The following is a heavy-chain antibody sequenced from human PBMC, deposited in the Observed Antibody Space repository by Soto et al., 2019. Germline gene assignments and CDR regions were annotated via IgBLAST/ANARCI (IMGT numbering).Heavy chain of an antibody. D-gene: IGHD1-1*01. CDR2: IFYTGST. J-gene: IGHJ4*02. Sequence: SETLSLTSTVSDGSIRSYYWGWIRQPPGKGLEWIGYIFYTGSTIYNPSLKSRVTISVDTSKNQFSLKLSSVTAADTAVYYCARHSPIGNNWNYFDYWGQGTLVTVS. CDR3: ARHSPIGNNWNYFDY. V-gene: IGHV4-59*08. CDR1: DGSIRSYY.